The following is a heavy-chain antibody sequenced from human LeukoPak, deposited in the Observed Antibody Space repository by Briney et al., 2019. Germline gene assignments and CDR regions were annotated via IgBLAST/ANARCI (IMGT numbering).Heavy chain of an antibody. V-gene: IGHV1-24*01. D-gene: IGHD3-3*01. CDR1: GYTLTELS. J-gene: IGHJ4*02. Sequence: ASVKVSCKVSGYTLTELSMHWVRQAPGKGLEWMGGFDPEDGKTIYAQKFQGRVTMTRDTSISTAYMELSRLRSDDTAVYYCASEGGESGYPFDYWGQGTLVTVSS. CDR2: FDPEDGKT. CDR3: ASEGGESGYPFDY.